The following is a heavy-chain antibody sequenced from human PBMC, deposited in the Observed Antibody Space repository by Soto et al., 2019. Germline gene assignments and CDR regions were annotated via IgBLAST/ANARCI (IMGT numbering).Heavy chain of an antibody. J-gene: IGHJ4*02. CDR1: GFSFSNVW. CDR2: IKSKTDGGAT. CDR3: SFQESTTVTTFEY. Sequence: GGSLRLSCAASGFSFSNVWMSWVRQAPGKGLEWVGRIKSKTDGGATDYAAPVKGRFTISRDDSKTTLYLQMNSLKTEDTAVYYCSFQESTTVTTFEYWGQGTLVTVSS. V-gene: IGHV3-15*01. D-gene: IGHD4-17*01.